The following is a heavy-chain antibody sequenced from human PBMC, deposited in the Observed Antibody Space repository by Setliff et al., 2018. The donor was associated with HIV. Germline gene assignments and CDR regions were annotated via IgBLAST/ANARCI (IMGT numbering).Heavy chain of an antibody. V-gene: IGHV4-4*07. CDR2: IYSTGDT. CDR3: AGFGDSHYYYYGMDV. Sequence: ETLSLTCSVSGGSISNFYWSWIRQPPGKGLEWVGHIYSTGDTNYNPSLKSRVTLSADTSKNQFSLKLRSVIAADTAVYYCAGFGDSHYYYYGMDVWGRGTKVTVSS. D-gene: IGHD3-10*01. J-gene: IGHJ6*02. CDR1: GGSISNFY.